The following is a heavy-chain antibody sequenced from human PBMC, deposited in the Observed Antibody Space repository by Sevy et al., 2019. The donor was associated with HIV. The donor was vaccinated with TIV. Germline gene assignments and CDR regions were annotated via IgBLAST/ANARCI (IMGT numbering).Heavy chain of an antibody. CDR3: TRVRALNYYDTSVSTEYNWFDP. CDR2: MNPNTGNT. V-gene: IGHV1-8*02. D-gene: IGHD3-22*01. CDR1: GYTFTSYD. Sequence: ASVKVSCKASGYTFTSYDINWVRQATGQGLEWMGWMNPNTGNTGYAQKFQGRVTMTRDTSTSTAYMELRSLRSDDTAIYYCTRVRALNYYDTSVSTEYNWFDPWGQGTLVTVSS. J-gene: IGHJ5*02.